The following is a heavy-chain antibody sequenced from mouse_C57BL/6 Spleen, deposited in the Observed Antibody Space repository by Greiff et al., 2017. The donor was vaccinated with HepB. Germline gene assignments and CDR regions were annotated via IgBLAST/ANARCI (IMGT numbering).Heavy chain of an antibody. D-gene: IGHD2-5*01. CDR3: AGGTDSNYAFDY. CDR2: IDPSDSYT. V-gene: IGHV1-69*01. CDR1: GYTFTSYW. J-gene: IGHJ2*01. Sequence: QVQLQQPGAELVMPGASVKLSCKASGYTFTSYWMHWVKQRPGQGLAWIGEIDPSDSYTNYNQKFKGKSTLTVDKSSSTAYMQLSSLTSEDSAVYYWAGGTDSNYAFDYWGQGTTLTVSS.